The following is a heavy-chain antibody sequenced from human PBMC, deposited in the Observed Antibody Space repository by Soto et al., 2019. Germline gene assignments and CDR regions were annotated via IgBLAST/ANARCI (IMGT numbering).Heavy chain of an antibody. V-gene: IGHV4-59*08. Sequence: QVQLQESGPGLVKPSETLSLTCTVSGGSINSYYWSWIRQPPGKGLEWIGYISDSGSTNHNPSLKSRVTISTDTSKTQFSLKLSSVTAADAAVYYCARSTANVNWFDPWGQGTLVTVSS. CDR1: GGSINSYY. J-gene: IGHJ5*02. CDR3: ARSTANVNWFDP. CDR2: ISDSGST.